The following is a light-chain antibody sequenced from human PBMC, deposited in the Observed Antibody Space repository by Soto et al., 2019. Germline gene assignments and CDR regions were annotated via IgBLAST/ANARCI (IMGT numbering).Light chain of an antibody. J-gene: IGLJ1*01. V-gene: IGLV2-14*01. CDR1: SSDVGGYNF. CDR2: DVT. Sequence: QSALTHPASVSGSPGQSITISCTGTSSDVGGYNFVSWYQQHPGKAPKLMIHDVTTRPSGVSNRFSGSKSGTTASLTISGLQAEDEADYYCCSYTSSTSYVFGPGTKVTVL. CDR3: CSYTSSTSYV.